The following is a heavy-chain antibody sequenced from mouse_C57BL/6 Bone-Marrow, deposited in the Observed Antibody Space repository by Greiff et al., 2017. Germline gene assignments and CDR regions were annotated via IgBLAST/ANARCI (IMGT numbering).Heavy chain of an antibody. CDR1: GYTFTSYD. J-gene: IGHJ1*03. V-gene: IGHV1-85*01. CDR3: ARDYGSSYWYFDV. CDR2: IYPRDGST. D-gene: IGHD1-1*01. Sequence: VQLQESGPELVKPGASVKLSCKASGYTFTSYDINWVKQRPGQGLEWIGWIYPRDGSTKYNEKFKGKATSTVDTSSSTAYMELHSLTSEDSAVYFCARDYGSSYWYFDVWGTGTTVTVSS.